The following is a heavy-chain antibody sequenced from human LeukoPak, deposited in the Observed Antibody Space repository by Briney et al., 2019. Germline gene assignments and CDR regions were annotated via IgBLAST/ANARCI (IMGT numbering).Heavy chain of an antibody. CDR2: ISYDGSNK. V-gene: IGHV3-30*18. CDR3: AKDMAVAGTSLDY. CDR1: GFTLSSYG. D-gene: IGHD6-19*01. J-gene: IGHJ4*02. Sequence: PGGSLRLSCAASGFTLSSYGMHWVRQAPGRGLEWVAVISYDGSNKYYADSVKGRFTISRDNSKNTLYLQMNSLRAEDTAVYYCAKDMAVAGTSLDYWGQGTLVTVSS.